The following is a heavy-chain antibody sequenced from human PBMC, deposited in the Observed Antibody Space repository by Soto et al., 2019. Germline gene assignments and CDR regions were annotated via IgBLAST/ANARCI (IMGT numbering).Heavy chain of an antibody. V-gene: IGHV4-39*01. Sequence: SETLSLTCSVSDDSINSDKYYWGWIRQPPGKGLEWIGSIYYRGNAYYNPSLQTRVTISLDTSKHQFSLKLSSVTAADTAVYYCARSQIDGSGSHYGMDVWGQGTTVTVSS. CDR1: DDSINSDKYY. J-gene: IGHJ6*02. D-gene: IGHD3-10*01. CDR2: IYYRGNA. CDR3: ARSQIDGSGSHYGMDV.